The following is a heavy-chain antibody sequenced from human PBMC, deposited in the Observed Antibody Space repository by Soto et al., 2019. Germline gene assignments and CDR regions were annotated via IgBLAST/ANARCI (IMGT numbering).Heavy chain of an antibody. J-gene: IGHJ4*02. CDR1: GFTFSSYS. Sequence: PXGSLRLSCAAAGFTFSSYSMNWVRQAPGKGLEWVSSISSSSSYIYYADSVKGRFTISRDNAKNSLYLQMNSLRAEDTAVYYCARDPAEWLLEPSDYWGQGTLVTVSS. D-gene: IGHD3-3*01. CDR2: ISSSSSYI. CDR3: ARDPAEWLLEPSDY. V-gene: IGHV3-21*01.